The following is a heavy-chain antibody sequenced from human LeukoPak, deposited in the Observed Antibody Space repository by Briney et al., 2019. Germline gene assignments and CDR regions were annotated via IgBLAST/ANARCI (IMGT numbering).Heavy chain of an antibody. CDR3: ARDLSNYYDSSGYENWFDP. V-gene: IGHV4-59*12. J-gene: IGHJ5*02. D-gene: IGHD3-22*01. Sequence: SETLSLTCTVSGGSISSYYWSWIRQPPGKGLEWIGYIYYSGSTYYNPSLKSRVTISVDTSKNQFSLKLSSVTAADTAVYYCARDLSNYYDSSGYENWFDPWGQGTLVTVSS. CDR1: GGSISSYY. CDR2: IYYSGST.